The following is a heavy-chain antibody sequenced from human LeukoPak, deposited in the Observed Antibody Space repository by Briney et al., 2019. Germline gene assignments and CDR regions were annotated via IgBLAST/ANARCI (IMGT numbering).Heavy chain of an antibody. D-gene: IGHD2-2*01. CDR2: IYYSGST. V-gene: IGHV4-39*01. CDR1: GGSISSSSYY. CDR3: ARRNCSSTSCPLVDY. J-gene: IGHJ4*02. Sequence: IPSETLSLTCTVSGGSISSSSYYWGWIRQPPGKGLEWIGSIYYSGSTYYNPSLKSRVTISVDTSKNQFSLKLSSVTAADTVVYYCARRNCSSTSCPLVDYWGQGTLVTVSS.